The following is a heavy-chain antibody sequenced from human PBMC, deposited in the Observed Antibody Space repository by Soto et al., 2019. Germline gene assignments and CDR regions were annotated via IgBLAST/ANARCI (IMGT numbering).Heavy chain of an antibody. J-gene: IGHJ3*01. V-gene: IGHV3-49*04. Sequence: EVQLVESGGGLIQPGRSLRLSCTGFGFRFSDYAVTWVRQTPGKGLEWVGFIASKTYGATREYAASVKGRFIISRDDPKSMASLQMKSLKIAATAAYFCTRLPPEWFRTTPFDFWGQGTRVTVSS. CDR3: TRLPPEWFRTTPFDF. CDR1: GFRFSDYA. CDR2: IASKTYGATR. D-gene: IGHD2-8*01.